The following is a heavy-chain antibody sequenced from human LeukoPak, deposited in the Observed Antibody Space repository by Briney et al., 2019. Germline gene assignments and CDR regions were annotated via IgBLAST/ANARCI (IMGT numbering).Heavy chain of an antibody. Sequence: GGSLRLSCAASGFTVSSNYMGWVRQAPGKGLEWVSVIYSGGSTYYADSVKGRFTISRDNSKNTLYLQMNSLRAEDTAVYYCGTGLAYCGGDCYSKGAFDIWGQGTMVTVSS. CDR2: IYSGGST. V-gene: IGHV3-66*01. CDR1: GFTVSSNY. CDR3: GTGLAYCGGDCYSKGAFDI. J-gene: IGHJ3*02. D-gene: IGHD2-21*02.